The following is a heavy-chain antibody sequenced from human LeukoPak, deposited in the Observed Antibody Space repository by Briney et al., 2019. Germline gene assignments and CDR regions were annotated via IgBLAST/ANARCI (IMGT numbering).Heavy chain of an antibody. Sequence: ASVKVSCKASGYTFTSYGISWVRQAPRQGLEWMGWISAYNGNTNYAQKLQGRVTMTTDTSTSTAYMELRSLRSDDTAVYYCARRGPHYYDSSGNDYWGQGTLVTVSS. D-gene: IGHD3-22*01. CDR1: GYTFTSYG. CDR2: ISAYNGNT. CDR3: ARRGPHYYDSSGNDY. J-gene: IGHJ4*02. V-gene: IGHV1-18*01.